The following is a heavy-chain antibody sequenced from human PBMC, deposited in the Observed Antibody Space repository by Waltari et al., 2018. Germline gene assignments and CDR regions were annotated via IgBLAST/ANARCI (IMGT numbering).Heavy chain of an antibody. D-gene: IGHD2-15*01. Sequence: QLQLQESGPGLVKPSETLSLTCTVSGGSISSSSYYWGWIRQPPGKGLEWIGSIYYSGSTYYNPSLKSRVTIAVDTSKNQFSLKLSSVTAADTAVYYCAREGYCSGGSCPPVWGQGTLVTVSS. V-gene: IGHV4-39*07. CDR1: GGSISSSSYY. J-gene: IGHJ4*02. CDR3: AREGYCSGGSCPPV. CDR2: IYYSGST.